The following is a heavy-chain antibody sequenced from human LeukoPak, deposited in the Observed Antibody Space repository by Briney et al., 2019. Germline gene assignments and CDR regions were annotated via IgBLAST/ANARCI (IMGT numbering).Heavy chain of an antibody. J-gene: IGHJ6*03. V-gene: IGHV3-15*01. CDR3: TTIMTTVTRRNYYYYYYMDV. D-gene: IGHD4-17*01. CDR1: GFTFSNAW. CDR2: IKSKTDGGTT. Sequence: GGSLRLSCAASGFTFSNAWMSWVRQAPGKGLEWVGRIKSKTDGGTTDYAAPVKGRFTISRDDSKNTLYLQMNSLKTEDTAVYYCTTIMTTVTRRNYYYYYYMDVWGKGTTVTVSS.